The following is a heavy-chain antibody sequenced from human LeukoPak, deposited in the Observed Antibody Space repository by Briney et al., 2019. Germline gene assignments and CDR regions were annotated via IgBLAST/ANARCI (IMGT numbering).Heavy chain of an antibody. V-gene: IGHV1-2*02. CDR1: GYTFTGYY. D-gene: IGHD2-15*01. CDR2: INPNSGGT. CDR3: ARVKDLDF. J-gene: IGHJ4*02. Sequence: ASVKVSCKASGYTFTGYYIHWVRQAPGQGLERMGWINPNSGGTNYAQKFQGRVTMTRDTSISTAYMELRSLTSDDTAVYYCARVKDLDFWGQGTPVTVSS.